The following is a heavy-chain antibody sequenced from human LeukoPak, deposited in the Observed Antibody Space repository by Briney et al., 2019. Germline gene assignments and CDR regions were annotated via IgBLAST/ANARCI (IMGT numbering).Heavy chain of an antibody. CDR3: AKEPYSGSQLLDY. V-gene: IGHV3-23*01. Sequence: GGSLRLSCAASGFTFSSHAMSWVRQAPGKRLEWVSAISSGGGSTYYADSVKGRFTISRDNSKNTLYLQMNSLRAEDMAVYYCAKEPYSGSQLLDYWGQGTLVTVSS. D-gene: IGHD1-26*01. CDR1: GFTFSSHA. CDR2: ISSGGGST. J-gene: IGHJ4*02.